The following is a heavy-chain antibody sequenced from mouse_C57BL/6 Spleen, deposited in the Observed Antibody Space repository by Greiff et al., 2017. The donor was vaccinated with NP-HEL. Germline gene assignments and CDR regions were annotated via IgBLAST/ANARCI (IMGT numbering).Heavy chain of an antibody. V-gene: IGHV1-59*01. Sequence: QVQLQQPGAELVRPGTSVKLSCKASGYTFTSYWMHWVKQRPGQGLEWIGVIDPSDSYTNYNQKFKGKATLTVDTSSSTAYMQLSSRTSEDSAVYYCARRIYYGSSWYCDVGGTGTTVTVSS. D-gene: IGHD1-1*01. CDR1: GYTFTSYW. CDR2: IDPSDSYT. CDR3: ARRIYYGSSWYCDV. J-gene: IGHJ1*03.